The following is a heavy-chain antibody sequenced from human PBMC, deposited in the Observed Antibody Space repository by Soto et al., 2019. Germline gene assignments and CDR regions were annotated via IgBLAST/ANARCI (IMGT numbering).Heavy chain of an antibody. CDR3: ARPARVPSYSSSWLYYYYGMDV. CDR1: GYSFTSYW. Sequence: GESLKIYCKGSGYSFTSYWISWVRQMPGKGLEWMGRIDPSDSYTNYSPSFQGHVTISADKSISTAYLQWSSLKASDTAMYYCARPARVPSYSSSWLYYYYGMDVWVQGNTVTGSS. V-gene: IGHV5-10-1*01. J-gene: IGHJ6*01. D-gene: IGHD6-13*01. CDR2: IDPSDSYT.